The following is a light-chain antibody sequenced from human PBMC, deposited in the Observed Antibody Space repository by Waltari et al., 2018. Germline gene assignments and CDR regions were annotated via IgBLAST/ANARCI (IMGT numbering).Light chain of an antibody. CDR3: QQYYSTPLT. V-gene: IGKV4-1*01. Sequence: DIVMTQSPDSLAVSLGERATINCKSSQSVLYSSNNKNYLAWYPQKPGQPPKLLIYWASTRDSGVPDRFSGSWSGTDFTLTISSLQAEDVAVYYCQQYYSTPLTFGGGTKVEIK. J-gene: IGKJ4*01. CDR1: QSVLYSSNNKNY. CDR2: WAS.